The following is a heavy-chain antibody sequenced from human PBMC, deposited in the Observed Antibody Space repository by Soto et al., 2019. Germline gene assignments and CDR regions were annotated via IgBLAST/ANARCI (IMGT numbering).Heavy chain of an antibody. Sequence: GWSLRLSCAASGFTFSSYAMSWVRQAPGKGLEWVSAISGSGGSTYYADSVKGRFTISRDNAKSSVSLQMNTLRVEDTAVYYCAIEDSILPPAVSDFWCQGTLVSGSS. V-gene: IGHV3-23*01. D-gene: IGHD2-2*01. CDR2: ISGSGGST. CDR3: AIEDSILPPAVSDF. CDR1: GFTFSSYA. J-gene: IGHJ4*02.